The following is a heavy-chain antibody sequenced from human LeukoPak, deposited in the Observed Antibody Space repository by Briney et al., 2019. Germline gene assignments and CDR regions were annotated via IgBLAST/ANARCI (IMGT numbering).Heavy chain of an antibody. Sequence: SETLSLTCAAYGGSFSGYYWSWIRQPPGKGLEWIGEINHSGSTNYNPSLKSRVTISVDTSKNQFSLKLSSVTAADTAVYYCARGNTYLGYCSSTSCYDWFDPWGQGTLVTVSS. D-gene: IGHD2-2*01. CDR2: INHSGST. CDR3: ARGNTYLGYCSSTSCYDWFDP. J-gene: IGHJ5*02. V-gene: IGHV4-34*01. CDR1: GGSFSGYY.